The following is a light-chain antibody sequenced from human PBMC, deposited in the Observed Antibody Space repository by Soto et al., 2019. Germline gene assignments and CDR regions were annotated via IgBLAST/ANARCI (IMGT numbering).Light chain of an antibody. CDR1: QSLLHSNGYNY. CDR3: MQALQTPLT. CDR2: LGS. V-gene: IGKV2-28*01. J-gene: IGKJ4*01. Sequence: DIVMTQSPLSLPVTPGEPASISCRSSQSLLHSNGYNYLDWYLQKPGQSPQLLIYLGSNRASGVHDRLRGSGSGTDFTLKISRVEAEDVGVYYCMQALQTPLTFGGGTKVEIK.